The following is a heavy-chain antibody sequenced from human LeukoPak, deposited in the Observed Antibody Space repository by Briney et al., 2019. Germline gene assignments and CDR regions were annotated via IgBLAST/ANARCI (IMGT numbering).Heavy chain of an antibody. Sequence: GGSLRLSCVASGFTVSNAWMSWVRQAPGKGLEWIGRIKSKTDGGTTDYAAPVKGRFTISRDASKNTLYLQMNSLKTDDTAVYYCTTAPSYADYWGQGTLVTVSS. CDR1: GFTVSNAW. J-gene: IGHJ4*02. V-gene: IGHV3-15*01. CDR2: IKSKTDGGTT. D-gene: IGHD3-10*01. CDR3: TTAPSYADY.